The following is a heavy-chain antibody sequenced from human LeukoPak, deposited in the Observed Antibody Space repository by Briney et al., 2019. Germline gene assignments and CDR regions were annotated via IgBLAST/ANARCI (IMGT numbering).Heavy chain of an antibody. CDR2: ISSGGSTI. Sequence: PGGSLSLSRVASGFTFSSYEMNWVRQAPGKGLEWVSYISSGGSTIYYADSVKGRFTISRDNAKNSLYLQMNSLRAEDTAVYYCARLRDGSQDYWGQGTLWTVSS. D-gene: IGHD5-24*01. V-gene: IGHV3-48*03. J-gene: IGHJ4*02. CDR3: ARLRDGSQDY. CDR1: GFTFSSYE.